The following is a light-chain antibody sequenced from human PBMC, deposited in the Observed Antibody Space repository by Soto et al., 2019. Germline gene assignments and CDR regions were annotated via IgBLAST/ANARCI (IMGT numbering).Light chain of an antibody. V-gene: IGLV1-44*01. Sequence: QSVLTQPPSVSGTPGQRVTISCSGSSSNIGRNTVNWYHQLPGRAPKLLIYSNNQRPSGVPDRFSGSKSGTSASLAISGLQSDDEADYYCAACDDSLNGWVFGGGTKVTVL. J-gene: IGLJ3*02. CDR2: SNN. CDR3: AACDDSLNGWV. CDR1: SSNIGRNT.